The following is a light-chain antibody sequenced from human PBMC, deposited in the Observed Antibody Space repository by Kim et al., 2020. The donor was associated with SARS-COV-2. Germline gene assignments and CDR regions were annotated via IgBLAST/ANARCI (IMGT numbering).Light chain of an antibody. CDR3: ASWDDRLNGMV. Sequence: GQWVTISCSGSSSNIGSNNVNWFQQLPGTAPQLLIYTNTKRPSGVPDRFSGSKSGTSASLAISGLQSEDEADYYCASWDDRLNGMVFGGGTQLTVL. V-gene: IGLV1-44*01. J-gene: IGLJ3*02. CDR1: SSNIGSNN. CDR2: TNT.